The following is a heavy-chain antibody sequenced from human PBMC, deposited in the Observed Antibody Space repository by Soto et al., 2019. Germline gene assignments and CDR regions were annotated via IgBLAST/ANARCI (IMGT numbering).Heavy chain of an antibody. Sequence: EVQVVESGGGLVQPGGSLRLSCAASGFTFSSYWMSWVRQAPGKGLEWVANMRQDGSEKYYVDSVKGRFTISRDNAKNSRYLQMNTLRAEDTAVYYCARILCSSTSCYTFDYWGQGTLVTVSS. V-gene: IGHV3-7*03. CDR2: MRQDGSEK. CDR3: ARILCSSTSCYTFDY. D-gene: IGHD2-2*02. J-gene: IGHJ4*02. CDR1: GFTFSSYW.